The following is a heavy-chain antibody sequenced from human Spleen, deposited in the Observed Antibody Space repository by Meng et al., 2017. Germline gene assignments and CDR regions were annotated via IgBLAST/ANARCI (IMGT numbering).Heavy chain of an antibody. D-gene: IGHD6-19*01. CDR2: INHSGST. CDR3: ARGTRLVKY. J-gene: IGHJ4*02. Sequence: QVQLQQWGAGLLKPSEALSLTCAVYGGSFSGYYWSWFRQPPGKGLEWIGEINHSGSTNYNPSLKSRVTISVDTSKNQFSLKLSSVTAADTAVYYCARGTRLVKYWGQGTLVTVSS. CDR1: GGSFSGYY. V-gene: IGHV4-34*01.